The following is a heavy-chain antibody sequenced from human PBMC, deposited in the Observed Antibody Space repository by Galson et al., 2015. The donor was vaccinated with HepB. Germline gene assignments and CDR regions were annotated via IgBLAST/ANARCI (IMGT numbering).Heavy chain of an antibody. J-gene: IGHJ6*02. CDR2: ITSSGSYI. V-gene: IGHV3-21*01. Sequence: SLRLSCAASGFSSSYYGMNWVRQAPGRGLEWVSSITSSGSYIYYADSVKGRFTISRDNAKNSLLLQMNSLRGEDTAVYYCARDSTSWVLGDAIDVWGPGTSVTVSS. CDR3: ARDSTSWVLGDAIDV. CDR1: GFSSSYYG. D-gene: IGHD7-27*01.